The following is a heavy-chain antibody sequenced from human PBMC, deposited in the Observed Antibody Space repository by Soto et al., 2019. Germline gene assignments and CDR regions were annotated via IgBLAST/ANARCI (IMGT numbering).Heavy chain of an antibody. V-gene: IGHV3-73*02. CDR1: GFTFSGSA. Sequence: EVQLVESGGGLVQPGGSLKLSCAASGFTFSGSAMHWVRQASGKGLEWVGRIRSKANSYATAYAASVKGRFTISRDDSKSTAYLQMNSLKTEDTAVYYCTRPRELWSRRDYYYGMDVWGQGTTVTVSS. CDR2: IRSKANSYAT. J-gene: IGHJ6*02. D-gene: IGHD5-18*01. CDR3: TRPRELWSRRDYYYGMDV.